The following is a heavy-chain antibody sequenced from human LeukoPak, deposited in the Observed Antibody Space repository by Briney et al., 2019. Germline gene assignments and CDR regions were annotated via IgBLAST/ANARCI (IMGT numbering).Heavy chain of an antibody. V-gene: IGHV4-61*02. CDR3: AREYDY. CDR2: IYTSGST. CDR1: GNSISSGDNY. J-gene: IGHJ4*01. Sequence: SQTLSLTCTVSGNSISSGDNYWSWIRQPAGKGLEWIGRIYTSGSTNYNPSLKSRVTISGDTSKNQFSLRLSSVTAADTAVYYCAREYDYWSLGTLVTVSS.